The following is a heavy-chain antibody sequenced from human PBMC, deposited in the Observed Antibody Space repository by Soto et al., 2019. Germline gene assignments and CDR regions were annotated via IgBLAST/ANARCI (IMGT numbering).Heavy chain of an antibody. V-gene: IGHV3-74*01. Sequence: GGSLRLSCAASGFTFSSYWIHWVRQAPGKGLVWVSRINSDGSSTTYADSVKGRFTISRDNAKNTLYLQMTSLRVEDTAVYYCARVSREVVPAAIDYWGQGTLVTVSS. CDR1: GFTFSSYW. CDR2: INSDGSST. D-gene: IGHD2-2*01. J-gene: IGHJ4*02. CDR3: ARVSREVVPAAIDY.